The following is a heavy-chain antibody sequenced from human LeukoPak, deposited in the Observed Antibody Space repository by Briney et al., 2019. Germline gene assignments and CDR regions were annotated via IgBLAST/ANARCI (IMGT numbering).Heavy chain of an antibody. CDR1: GGSISSGGYS. CDR2: IYHSGST. V-gene: IGHV4-30-2*01. Sequence: SETLSLTCAVSGGSISSGGYSWSWIRQPPGKGLEWIGYIYHSGSTYYNPSLKSRVTISVDRSKNQFSLKLSPVTAADTAVYYCARGRYCSGGSCYSYAFDIWGQGTMVTVSS. D-gene: IGHD2-15*01. CDR3: ARGRYCSGGSCYSYAFDI. J-gene: IGHJ3*02.